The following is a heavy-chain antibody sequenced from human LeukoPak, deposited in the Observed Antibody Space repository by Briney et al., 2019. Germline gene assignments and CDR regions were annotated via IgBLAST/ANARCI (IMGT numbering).Heavy chain of an antibody. CDR2: MNPNSGNT. Sequence: ASVKVSCKASGYTFTSYDINWVRQATGQGLEWMGWMNPNSGNTGYAQKFQGRVTMTTDTSTSTAYMELRSLRSDDTAVYYCARDLKSVRKITIFEIDYWGQGTLVTVSS. V-gene: IGHV1-8*01. D-gene: IGHD3-3*01. CDR1: GYTFTSYD. J-gene: IGHJ4*02. CDR3: ARDLKSVRKITIFEIDY.